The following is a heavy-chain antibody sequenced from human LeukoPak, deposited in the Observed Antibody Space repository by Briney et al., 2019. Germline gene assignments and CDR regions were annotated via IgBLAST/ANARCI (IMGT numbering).Heavy chain of an antibody. CDR2: IYYSGST. J-gene: IGHJ4*02. CDR1: GGSISSSDYY. Sequence: SETLSLTCTVSGGSISSSDYYWGWIRQPPGKGLEWIGSIYYSGSTNYNPSLKSRVTISVDTSKNQFSLKLSSVTAADTAVYYCARDGGSYYDSSGSYYFDYWGQGTLVTVSS. D-gene: IGHD3-22*01. CDR3: ARDGGSYYDSSGSYYFDY. V-gene: IGHV4-39*07.